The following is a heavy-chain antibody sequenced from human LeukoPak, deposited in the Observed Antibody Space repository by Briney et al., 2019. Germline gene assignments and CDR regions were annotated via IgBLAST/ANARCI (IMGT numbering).Heavy chain of an antibody. CDR3: AREIKGLWFGDHYFDY. J-gene: IGHJ4*02. V-gene: IGHV3-7*01. CDR2: IKQDGSEK. CDR1: GVTFSSYW. Sequence: GGSLRLSCAASGVTFSSYWMSWVRQAPGKGLEWVANIKQDGSEKYYVDSVKGRFTISRDNAKNSLYLQMNSLRAEDTAVYYCAREIKGLWFGDHYFDYWGQGTLVTVSS. D-gene: IGHD3-10*01.